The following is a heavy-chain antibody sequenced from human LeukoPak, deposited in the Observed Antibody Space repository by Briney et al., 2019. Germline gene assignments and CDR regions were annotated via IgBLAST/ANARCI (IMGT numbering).Heavy chain of an antibody. D-gene: IGHD6-13*01. J-gene: IGHJ6*03. V-gene: IGHV1-8*03. CDR2: MNPNSGNT. Sequence: GASVKVSCKASGYTFTSYDINWVRQATGQGLEWMGWMNPNSGNTGYAQKFQGRVTITRNTSISTAYMELSSLRSEDTAVYYCARGLGPYIAAAGISGRGRVRGPQGKNYYYYMDVWGKGTTVTVSS. CDR1: GYTFTSYD. CDR3: ARGLGPYIAAAGISGRGRVRGPQGKNYYYYMDV.